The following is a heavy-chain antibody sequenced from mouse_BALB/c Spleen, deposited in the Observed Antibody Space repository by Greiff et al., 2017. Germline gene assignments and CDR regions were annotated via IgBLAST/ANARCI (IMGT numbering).Heavy chain of an antibody. CDR3: ARRYGSSYGFAY. CDR1: GFTFSSFG. CDR2: ISSGSSTI. V-gene: IGHV5-17*02. J-gene: IGHJ3*01. Sequence: EVQVVESGGGLVQPGGSRKLSCAASGFTFSSFGMHWVRQAPEKGLEWVAYISSGSSTIYYADTVKGRFTISRDNPKNTLFLQMTSLRSEDTAMYYCARRYGSSYGFAYWGQGTLVTVSA. D-gene: IGHD1-1*01.